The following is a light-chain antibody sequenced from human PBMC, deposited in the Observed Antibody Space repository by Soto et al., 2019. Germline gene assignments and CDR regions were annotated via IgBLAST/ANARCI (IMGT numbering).Light chain of an antibody. V-gene: IGLV4-69*01. Sequence: QPVLTQSPSASASLGASVKLTCTLSSGHSSYTIAWHQQQPEKGPRFLMKLNTDGSHTKGDGIPERFSGSSSGAERYLTISSLQSEDEADYYCQTWGTGPVFGGGTKVTVL. CDR2: LNTDGSH. CDR1: SGHSSYT. J-gene: IGLJ3*02. CDR3: QTWGTGPV.